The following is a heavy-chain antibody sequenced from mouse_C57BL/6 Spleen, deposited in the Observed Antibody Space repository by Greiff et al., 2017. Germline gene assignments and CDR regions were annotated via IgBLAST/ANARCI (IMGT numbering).Heavy chain of an antibody. J-gene: IGHJ3*01. D-gene: IGHD1-1*01. V-gene: IGHV1-54*01. CDR1: GYAFTNYL. CDR2: INPGSGGT. CDR3: ARSDYGSSRPRFAY. Sequence: QVQLKESGAELVRPGTSVKVSCKASGYAFTNYLIEWVKQRPGQGLEWIGVINPGSGGTNYNEKFKGKATLTADKSSSTAYMQLSSLTSADSAVYFCARSDYGSSRPRFAYWGQGTLVTVSA.